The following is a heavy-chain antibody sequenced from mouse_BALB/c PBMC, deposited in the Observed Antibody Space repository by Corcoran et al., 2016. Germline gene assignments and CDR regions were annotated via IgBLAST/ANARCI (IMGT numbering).Heavy chain of an antibody. Sequence: EVQLQQSGPELVKPGASVKMSCKASGYTFTSYVMHWVKQKPGQGLEWIGYINPYNDGTKYNEKFKGKATLTSDKSSNTAYMELSSLTSEDSAVYYCARRTYDGYYQYYFDYWGQGTTLTVSS. CDR2: INPYNDGT. D-gene: IGHD2-3*01. CDR1: GYTFTSYV. J-gene: IGHJ2*01. V-gene: IGHV1S136*01. CDR3: ARRTYDGYYQYYFDY.